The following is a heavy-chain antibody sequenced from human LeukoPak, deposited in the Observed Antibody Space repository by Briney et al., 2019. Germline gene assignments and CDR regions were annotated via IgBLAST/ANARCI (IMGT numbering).Heavy chain of an antibody. CDR1: GFTFSSYG. CDR2: ISGSGGAT. D-gene: IGHD6-13*01. V-gene: IGHV3-21*01. CDR3: AREMWDSSSWYGAFDI. J-gene: IGHJ3*02. Sequence: GGSLRLSCAASGFTFSSYGMHWVRRAPGKGLEWISAISGSGGATHYADSVKGRFTISRDDAKNSLYLQMNSLRAEDTAVYYCAREMWDSSSWYGAFDIWGQGTVVTVSS.